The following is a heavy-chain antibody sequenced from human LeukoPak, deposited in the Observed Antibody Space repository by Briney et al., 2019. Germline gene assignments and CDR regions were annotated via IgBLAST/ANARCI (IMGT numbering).Heavy chain of an antibody. V-gene: IGHV4-59*01. CDR3: ARGSPYYYGSGSYGLSDY. CDR1: GGSISSYY. CDR2: IYYSGGT. J-gene: IGHJ4*02. D-gene: IGHD3-10*01. Sequence: SETLSLTCTVSGGSISSYYWSWIRQPPGKGLEWIGYIYYSGGTNYNPSLKSRVTISVDTSKNQFSLKLSSVTAADTAVYYCARGSPYYYGSGSYGLSDYWGQGTLVTVSS.